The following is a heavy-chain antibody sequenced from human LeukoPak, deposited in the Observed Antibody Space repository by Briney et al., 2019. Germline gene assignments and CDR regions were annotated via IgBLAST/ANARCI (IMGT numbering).Heavy chain of an antibody. V-gene: IGHV1-18*01. Sequence: GASVKVSCKASGYTFTSYGISWVRQAPGQGLEWMAWISAYNGNTNYAQKLQGRVTMTTDTSTSTAYMELRSLRSDDTAVYYCARDPPRYNWNPGYFGYWGQGTLVTVSS. CDR1: GYTFTSYG. CDR3: ARDPPRYNWNPGYFGY. CDR2: ISAYNGNT. D-gene: IGHD1-20*01. J-gene: IGHJ4*02.